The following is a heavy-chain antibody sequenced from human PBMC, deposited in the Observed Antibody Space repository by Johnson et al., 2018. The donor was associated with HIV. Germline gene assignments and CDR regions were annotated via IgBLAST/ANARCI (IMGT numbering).Heavy chain of an antibody. CDR1: GFTFSSYG. CDR2: IRYDGSYK. CDR3: AKDVDSSRWWRAFDM. Sequence: QVQLVESGGGVVQPGRSLRLSCAASGFTFSSYGMHWVRQAPGKGLEWVAFIRYDGSYKYYADSVKGRFTISRDNSKNTLYLQMNSLRAEDTAVYYCAKDVDSSRWWRAFDMWGQGTMVSVSS. D-gene: IGHD6-13*01. J-gene: IGHJ3*02. V-gene: IGHV3-30*02.